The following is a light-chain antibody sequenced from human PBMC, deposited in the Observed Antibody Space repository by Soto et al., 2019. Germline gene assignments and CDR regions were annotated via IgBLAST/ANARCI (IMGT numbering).Light chain of an antibody. J-gene: IGKJ1*01. CDR1: QSVSISY. V-gene: IGKV3-20*01. Sequence: EIVLTQSPGTLSLSPGERVTLSCRASQSVSISYLAWYQQKPGQAPRLLIYGASSRATGIPDRFSGSGSGTDFTLTISRLEPEDFSVYYCQQYNSSPWTFGQGTKVEIK. CDR2: GAS. CDR3: QQYNSSPWT.